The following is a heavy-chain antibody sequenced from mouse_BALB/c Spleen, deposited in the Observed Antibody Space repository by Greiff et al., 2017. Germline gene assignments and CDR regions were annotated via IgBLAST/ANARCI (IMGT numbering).Heavy chain of an antibody. J-gene: IGHJ4*01. CDR2: ISSGSSTI. Sequence: EVKLVESGGGLVQPGGSRKLSCAASGFTFSSFGMHWVRQAPEKGLEWVAYISSGSSTIYYADTVKGRFTISRDNPKNTLFLQMTSLRSEDTAMYYCARPYGKKAYAMDYWGQGTSVTVSS. CDR1: GFTFSSFG. V-gene: IGHV5-17*02. CDR3: ARPYGKKAYAMDY. D-gene: IGHD2-10*02.